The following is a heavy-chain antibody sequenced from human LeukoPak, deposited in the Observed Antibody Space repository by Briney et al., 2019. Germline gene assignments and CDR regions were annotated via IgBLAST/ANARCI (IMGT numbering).Heavy chain of an antibody. CDR1: GFTFSSYA. D-gene: IGHD3-22*01. CDR3: AKDLPGPYYYDSSGYSRTRYDY. J-gene: IGHJ4*02. Sequence: GGSLRLSCAASGFTFSSYAMSWVRQAPGKGLEWASAISGSGGSTYYADSVKGRFTISRDNSKNTLYLQMNSLRAEDTAVYYCAKDLPGPYYYDSSGYSRTRYDYWGQGTLVTVSS. CDR2: ISGSGGST. V-gene: IGHV3-23*01.